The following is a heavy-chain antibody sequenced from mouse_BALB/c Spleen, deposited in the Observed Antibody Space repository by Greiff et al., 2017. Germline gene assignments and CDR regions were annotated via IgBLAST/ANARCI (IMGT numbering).Heavy chain of an antibody. CDR3: ARTGYYYGSSWYFDV. Sequence: VQLVESGPGLVQPSQSLSITCTVSGFSLTSYGVHWVRQSPGKGLEWLGVIWSGGSTDYNAAFISRLSISKDNSKSQVFFKMNSLQANDTAIYYCARTGYYYGSSWYFDVWGAGTTVTVSS. J-gene: IGHJ1*01. CDR1: GFSLTSYG. CDR2: IWSGGST. D-gene: IGHD1-1*01. V-gene: IGHV2-2*02.